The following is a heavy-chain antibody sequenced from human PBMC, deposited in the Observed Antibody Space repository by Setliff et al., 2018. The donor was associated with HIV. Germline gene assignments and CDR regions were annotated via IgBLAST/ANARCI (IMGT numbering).Heavy chain of an antibody. CDR3: AMLDTGDYFRNNWFDS. V-gene: IGHV4-61*09. CDR1: GGSISSGTYY. J-gene: IGHJ5*01. Sequence: PSETLSLTCTVSGGSISSGTYYWSWIRQPAGKGLEWIGHIYTDGGTNFNPSLRSRVTISAATPKNQLSLKLTSVTAADTAVYYCAMLDTGDYFRNNWFDSWGQGTLVTVSS. CDR2: IYTDGGT. D-gene: IGHD2-21*02.